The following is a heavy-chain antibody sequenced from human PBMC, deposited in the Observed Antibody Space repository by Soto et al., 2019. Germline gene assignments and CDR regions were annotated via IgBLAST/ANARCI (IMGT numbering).Heavy chain of an antibody. D-gene: IGHD3-9*01. CDR3: AKGLRYFDWATEDAFDI. CDR1: GFTFSSYD. CDR2: ISYDGSNK. Sequence: GGSLRLSCAASGFTFSSYDMHWVRQATGKGLEWVAVISYDGSNKYYADSVKGRFTISRDNSKNTLYLQMNSLRAEDTAVYYCAKGLRYFDWATEDAFDIWGQGTMVTVSS. V-gene: IGHV3-30*18. J-gene: IGHJ3*02.